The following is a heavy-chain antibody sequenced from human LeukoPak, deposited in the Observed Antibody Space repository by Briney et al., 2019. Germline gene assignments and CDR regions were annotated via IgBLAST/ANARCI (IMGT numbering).Heavy chain of an antibody. CDR1: GFTFSSYG. CDR2: IRYDGGNK. V-gene: IGHV3-30*02. CDR3: AKGHCSGGSFWFFDL. D-gene: IGHD2-15*01. Sequence: GGSLRLSCAASGFTFSSYGMHWVRQAPGKGLEWVAFIRYDGGNKDYADSVKGRFTISRDNSKNTLYLQMNSLRAEDTAVYSCAKGHCSGGSFWFFDLWGRGALVTVSS. J-gene: IGHJ2*01.